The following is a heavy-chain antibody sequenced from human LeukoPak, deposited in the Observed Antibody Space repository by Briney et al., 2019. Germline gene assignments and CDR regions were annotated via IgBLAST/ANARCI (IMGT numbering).Heavy chain of an antibody. V-gene: IGHV3-23*01. J-gene: IGHJ4*02. CDR1: GFTFSSYA. Sequence: GGSLRLSCAASGFTFSSYAMSWVRPAPGKGLEWVSAISGSGGSTYYEDSVKGRFTISRDNSKNTLYLQMNSLRAEDTAVYYCARQVGHCSVGNCYFDDWGQGTLVTVSS. D-gene: IGHD2-15*01. CDR2: ISGSGGST. CDR3: ARQVGHCSVGNCYFDD.